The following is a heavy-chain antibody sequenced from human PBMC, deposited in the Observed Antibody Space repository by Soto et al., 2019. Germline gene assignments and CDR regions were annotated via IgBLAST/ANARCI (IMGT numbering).Heavy chain of an antibody. CDR1: GYTFTSYG. D-gene: IGHD2-15*01. CDR2: ISAYNGNT. Sequence: QVQLVQSGAEVKKPGASVKVSCKASGYTFTSYGISWVRQSPGQGLEWMGWISAYNGNTNYAQKLQGRVTMTTDTSTSTAYMELRSLRSDATAVYYCARYTGVGYCSGGSCYSPCFDPWGQSPLVTVAS. V-gene: IGHV1-18*01. J-gene: IGHJ5*02. CDR3: ARYTGVGYCSGGSCYSPCFDP.